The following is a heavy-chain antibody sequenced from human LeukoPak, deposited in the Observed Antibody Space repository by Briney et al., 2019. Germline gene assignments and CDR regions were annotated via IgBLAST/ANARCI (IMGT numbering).Heavy chain of an antibody. CDR1: GYTFADYY. CDR2: IDPDSGGT. Sequence: ASVKVSCKASGYTFADYYLHWVRQAPGQGLEWMGSIDPDSGGTNYAQKFQGRVTMTRYTSISTAYLELSRLRSDDTAVYYCAREYYDSSGRKHAFENWGQGTMVTVSS. J-gene: IGHJ3*02. D-gene: IGHD3-22*01. CDR3: AREYYDSSGRKHAFEN. V-gene: IGHV1-2*02.